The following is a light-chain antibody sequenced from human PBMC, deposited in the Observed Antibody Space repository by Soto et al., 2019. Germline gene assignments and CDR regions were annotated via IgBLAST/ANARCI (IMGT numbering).Light chain of an antibody. V-gene: IGKV3-15*01. CDR1: QSVNNN. CDR3: QQRQYWPTIT. CDR2: SAS. Sequence: EIVMTQSPVTLSVSPGERATLSGTASQSVNNNVAWYQQKPCHTPRLLIYSASIGATGTPARFSGSGSGSDFTLTISSLQSEDFAVYYCQQRQYWPTITFGQGTRLEIK. J-gene: IGKJ5*01.